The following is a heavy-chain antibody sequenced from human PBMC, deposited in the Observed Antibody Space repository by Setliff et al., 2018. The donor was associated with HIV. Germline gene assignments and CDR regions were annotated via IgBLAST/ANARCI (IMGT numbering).Heavy chain of an antibody. V-gene: IGHV4-31*03. D-gene: IGHD4-17*01. Sequence: SETLSLTCTVSGDSLSSDYYYWTWIRQHPEKGLEWIGYIYYSGSTLYNPSLRSRLSMSVDTSKNQFSLELCSVTAADTAVYFCARDFLRSGYFDSWGQGKLVTVSS. CDR2: IYYSGST. CDR1: GDSLSSDYYY. CDR3: ARDFLRSGYFDS. J-gene: IGHJ4*02.